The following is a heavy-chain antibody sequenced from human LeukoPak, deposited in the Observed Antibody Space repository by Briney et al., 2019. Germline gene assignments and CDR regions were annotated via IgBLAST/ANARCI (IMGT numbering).Heavy chain of an antibody. CDR2: INHSGST. CDR1: GGSFSGYY. V-gene: IGHV4-34*01. D-gene: IGHD3-10*01. J-gene: IGHJ4*02. Sequence: SETLSLTCAVYGGSFSGYYWSWIRQPPGKGLEWIGEINHSGSTNYNPSLKSRVTISVDTSKNQFSLKLSSVTAADTAVYYCARNSRFNYYGSGSYWSYFDYWGQGTLVTVSS. CDR3: ARNSRFNYYGSGSYWSYFDY.